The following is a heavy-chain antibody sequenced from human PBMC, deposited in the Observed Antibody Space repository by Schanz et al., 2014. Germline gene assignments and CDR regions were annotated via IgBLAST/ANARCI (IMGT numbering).Heavy chain of an antibody. CDR3: SRSQSLYSAGDR. J-gene: IGHJ3*01. D-gene: IGHD2-21*01. CDR1: GRTFSSYA. Sequence: KVSCKASGRTFSSYAIIWVRQAPGQGLDWMRRIIPIVGIPDYAQKCQGRVTITADKSTSTDYMERSRLRAEDTADHYCSRSQSLYSAGDRRGQGKMDAV. V-gene: IGHV1-69*04. CDR2: IIPIVGIP.